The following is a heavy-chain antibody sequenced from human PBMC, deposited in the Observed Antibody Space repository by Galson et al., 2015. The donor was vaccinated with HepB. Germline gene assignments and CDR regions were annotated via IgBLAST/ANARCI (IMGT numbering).Heavy chain of an antibody. V-gene: IGHV3-30*04. CDR1: GFIFSSCA. CDR2: ISYEGSNT. J-gene: IGHJ6*02. D-gene: IGHD2-15*01. Sequence: SLRLSCAASGFIFSSCAMHWVRQAPGKGLDWVALISYEGSNTYYADSVEGRFTISRDNSKNTLYLQMNSLRGEDTAVYYCATVGYSGGSWDSDYYGMDVWGQGTTVTVSS. CDR3: ATVGYSGGSWDSDYYGMDV.